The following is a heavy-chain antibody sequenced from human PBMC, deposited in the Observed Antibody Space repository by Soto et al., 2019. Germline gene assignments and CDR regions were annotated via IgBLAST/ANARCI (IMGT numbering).Heavy chain of an antibody. J-gene: IGHJ4*02. D-gene: IGHD3-22*01. Sequence: EVQLVESGGGLVKPGESLTLSCAASGFTFSTYWMHWVRQAPGKGLVWVSRIKSDGSGTYYADFVKGRLTISRDNAKNTLYLQMNSLRVEDTAVSVCARGDGERYDGNGYLGRHWGQGTLVTVSS. CDR2: IKSDGSGT. CDR1: GFTFSTYW. V-gene: IGHV3-74*01. CDR3: ARGDGERYDGNGYLGRH.